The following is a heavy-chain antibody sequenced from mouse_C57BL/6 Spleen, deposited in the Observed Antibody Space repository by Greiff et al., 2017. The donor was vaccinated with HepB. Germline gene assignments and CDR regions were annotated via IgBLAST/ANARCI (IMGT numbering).Heavy chain of an antibody. J-gene: IGHJ2*01. Sequence: VQLVESGPGLVQPSQSLSITCTVSGFSLTSYGVHWVRQPPGKGLEWLGVIWSGGSTDYNAAFISRLSISKDNSKSQVFFKMNSLQADDTAIYYCAKTRGGTTALDYWGQGTTLTVSS. CDR3: AKTRGGTTALDY. D-gene: IGHD1-2*01. CDR1: GFSLTSYG. CDR2: IWSGGST. V-gene: IGHV2-4*01.